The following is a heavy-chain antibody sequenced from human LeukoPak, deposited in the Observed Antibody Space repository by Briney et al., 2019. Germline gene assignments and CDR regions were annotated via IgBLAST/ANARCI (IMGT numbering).Heavy chain of an antibody. CDR2: INWNGGST. Sequence: GGSLRLSCAASGFTFDDYGMSWVRQAPGKGLEWVSGINWNGGSTGYADSVKGRFTISRDNAKNSLYLQMNSLRAEDTALYYCARDQGVEIRFLEWLPTYYYMDVWGKGTTVTVSS. CDR3: ARDQGVEIRFLEWLPTYYYMDV. D-gene: IGHD3-3*01. J-gene: IGHJ6*03. CDR1: GFTFDDYG. V-gene: IGHV3-20*04.